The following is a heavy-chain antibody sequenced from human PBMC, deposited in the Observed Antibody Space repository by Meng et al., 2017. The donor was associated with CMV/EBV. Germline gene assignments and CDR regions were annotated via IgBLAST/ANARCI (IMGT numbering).Heavy chain of an antibody. CDR1: GFSLSTSGMC. CDR3: ARNRGTVPPYYYYGMDV. J-gene: IGHJ6*02. D-gene: IGHD2-2*01. CDR2: IDWDDDK. Sequence: SGPTLVKPAHTVTLTCTFSGFSLSTSGMCVSWVRQPPGKALEWLALIDWDDDKYYSTSLKTRLTISKDTSKNQVVLTMTNMAPVDTATYYCARNRGTVPPYYYYGMDVWGQGTTVTVSS. V-gene: IGHV2-70*20.